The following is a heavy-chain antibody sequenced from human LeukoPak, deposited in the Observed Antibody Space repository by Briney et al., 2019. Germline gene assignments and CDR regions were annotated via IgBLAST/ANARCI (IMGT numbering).Heavy chain of an antibody. D-gene: IGHD6-13*01. CDR3: ARMSSSSWYYFDY. J-gene: IGHJ4*02. Sequence: SETLSLTCAVSGGSISSSNWWSWVRQPPGKGLEWIGEIYHSGSTNYNPSLKSRVTISVDTSKNQFSLKLSSVTAADTAVYYCARMSSSSWYYFDYWGQGTLVTVSS. V-gene: IGHV4-4*02. CDR1: GGSISSSNW. CDR2: IYHSGST.